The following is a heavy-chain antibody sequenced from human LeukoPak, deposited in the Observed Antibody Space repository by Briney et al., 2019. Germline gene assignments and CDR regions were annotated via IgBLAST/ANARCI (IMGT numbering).Heavy chain of an antibody. CDR1: GGSISSYY. Sequence: PETLSLTCSVSGGSISSYYWSWIRQPPGKGLEWIGYIYYSGRTNYNPSLKSRVTISVDTSKNQFSLTLSSVTAADTAVYYCARGQKYRNGYTVTELGSGYFDYWGQGTLVTVSS. J-gene: IGHJ4*02. CDR2: IYYSGRT. D-gene: IGHD5-18*01. CDR3: ARGQKYRNGYTVTELGSGYFDY. V-gene: IGHV4-59*01.